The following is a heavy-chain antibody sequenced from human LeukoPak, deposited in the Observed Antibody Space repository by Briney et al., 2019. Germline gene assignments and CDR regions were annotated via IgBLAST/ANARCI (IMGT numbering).Heavy chain of an antibody. CDR3: AKDVADYYDSSRYYAFDI. CDR1: GFTFSSYA. CDR2: ISGSGGST. D-gene: IGHD3-22*01. Sequence: GGSLRLSCAASGFTFSSYAMSWVRQAPGKGLEWVSAISGSGGSTYYADSVKGRFTISRDNSKNTLYLQMNSLRAEDTAVYYCAKDVADYYDSSRYYAFDIWGQGTMVTVSS. V-gene: IGHV3-23*01. J-gene: IGHJ3*02.